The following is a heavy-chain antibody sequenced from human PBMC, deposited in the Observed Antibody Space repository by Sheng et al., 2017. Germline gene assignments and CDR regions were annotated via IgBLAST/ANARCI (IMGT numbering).Heavy chain of an antibody. J-gene: IGHJ6*03. Sequence: QVQLVESGGGLVKPGESLRLSCAASGFSFSDYYMNWIRQAPGKRPEWLLSISSSGSSRYYAASVKDRFSISRDNAENSLYLQMNSLRGEDTAVYYCAREGIASDIPTPYFMDVWGQGTTVTVSS. CDR1: GFSFSDYY. CDR3: AREGIASDIPTPYFMDV. CDR2: ISSSGSSR. V-gene: IGHV3-11*04. D-gene: IGHD6-13*01.